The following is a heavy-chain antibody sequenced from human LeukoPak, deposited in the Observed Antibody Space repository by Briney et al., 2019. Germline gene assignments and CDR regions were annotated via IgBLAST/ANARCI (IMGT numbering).Heavy chain of an antibody. V-gene: IGHV1-18*04. CDR3: ARRYCSSPSCHVDY. CDR2: ISAYNGNT. J-gene: IGHJ4*02. CDR1: GYTFTSYG. D-gene: IGHD2-2*01. Sequence: ASVKVSCKASGYTFTSYGISWVRQAPGQGLEWMGWISAYNGNTNYAQKLQGRVTMTTDTSTSTAYMELRSLRSDDTAVYYCARRYCSSPSCHVDYWGQGTLVTVSS.